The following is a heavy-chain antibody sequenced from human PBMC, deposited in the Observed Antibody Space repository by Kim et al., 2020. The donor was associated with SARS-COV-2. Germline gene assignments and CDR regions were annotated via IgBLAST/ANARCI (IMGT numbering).Heavy chain of an antibody. V-gene: IGHV4-34*01. Sequence: SETLSLTCAVYGGSFSGYYWSWIRQPPGKGLEWIGEINHSGSTNYNPSLKSRVTISVDTSKNQFSLKLSSVTAADTAVYYCARGARITIFGVVIKYGMDVWGQGTKVTV. CDR2: INHSGST. J-gene: IGHJ6*02. CDR1: GGSFSGYY. CDR3: ARGARITIFGVVIKYGMDV. D-gene: IGHD3-3*01.